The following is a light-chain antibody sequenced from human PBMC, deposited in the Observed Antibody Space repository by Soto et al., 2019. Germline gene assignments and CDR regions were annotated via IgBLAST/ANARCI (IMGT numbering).Light chain of an antibody. CDR1: QDISNY. CDR2: AAS. Sequence: DIQMTQSPSSLSASVGDRVTITCQASQDISNYLNWYQQKPGKAPKLLIYAASSLQSGVPSRFRGSGSGTDFTLTISSLHPEDFATYYCQQSYSTSPLTFGGGTKVDNK. J-gene: IGKJ4*01. V-gene: IGKV1-39*01. CDR3: QQSYSTSPLT.